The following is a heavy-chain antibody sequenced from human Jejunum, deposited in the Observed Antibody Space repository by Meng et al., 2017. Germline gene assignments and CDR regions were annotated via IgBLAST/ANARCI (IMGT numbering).Heavy chain of an antibody. Sequence: SETLSLTCTVSGVSIGSYYWSWIRQPAGKGLEWIGRIYTTASINYNPSLRGRVTMSEDTSKNQFSLWLSSVTAADTAMYYCARDQWGTEWFDPWGQGTLVT. CDR1: GVSIGSYY. V-gene: IGHV4-4*07. D-gene: IGHD2-8*01. J-gene: IGHJ5*02. CDR2: IYTTASI. CDR3: ARDQWGTEWFDP.